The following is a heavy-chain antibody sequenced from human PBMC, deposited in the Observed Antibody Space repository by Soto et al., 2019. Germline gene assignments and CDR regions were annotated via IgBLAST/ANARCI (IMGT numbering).Heavy chain of an antibody. CDR2: ISWNSGSI. CDR1: GFTFDDYA. Sequence: DVQLVESGGGLVQPGRSLRLSCAASGFTFDDYAMHWVRQAPGKGLEWVSGISWNSGSIGYADSVKGRFTISRDNAKNSLYLQMNSLRAEDTALYYCAKTSYYYGSGSYQRGYFDLWGRGTLVTVSS. V-gene: IGHV3-9*01. D-gene: IGHD3-10*01. J-gene: IGHJ2*01. CDR3: AKTSYYYGSGSYQRGYFDL.